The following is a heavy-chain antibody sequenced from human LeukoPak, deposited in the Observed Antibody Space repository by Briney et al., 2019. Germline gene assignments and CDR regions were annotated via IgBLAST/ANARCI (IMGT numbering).Heavy chain of an antibody. V-gene: IGHV1-46*01. CDR1: GYTFTSYY. D-gene: IGHD3-22*01. CDR2: INPSGGST. CDR3: ARDGGPYYYDSSGYYTLAWFDP. J-gene: IGHJ5*02. Sequence: ASVKVSCKASGYTFTSYYTHWVRQAPGQGLEWMGIINPSGGSTSYAQKFQGRVTMTRDTSTSTVYMELSSLRSEDTAVYYCARDGGPYYYDSSGYYTLAWFDPWGQGTLVTVSS.